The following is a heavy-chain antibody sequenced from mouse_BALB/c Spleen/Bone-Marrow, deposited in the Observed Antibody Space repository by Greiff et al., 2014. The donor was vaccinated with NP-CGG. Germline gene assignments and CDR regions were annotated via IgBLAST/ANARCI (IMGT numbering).Heavy chain of an antibody. CDR3: ARRGYAWFAY. CDR2: IWSGGST. CDR1: GFSLTSYG. Sequence: VQLQQSGPGLVRPSQSLSITCPVSGFSLTSYGVHWVRQSPGKGLEWLGVIWSGGSTDYNAAFISRLSISKDNSKSQVFFKMNSLQANDTAIYYCARRGYAWFAYWGQGTLVTVSA. V-gene: IGHV2-2*02. J-gene: IGHJ3*01. D-gene: IGHD2-2*01.